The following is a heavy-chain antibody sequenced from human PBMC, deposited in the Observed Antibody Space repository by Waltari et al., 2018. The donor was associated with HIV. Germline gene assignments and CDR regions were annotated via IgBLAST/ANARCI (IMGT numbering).Heavy chain of an antibody. D-gene: IGHD5-12*01. Sequence: QVQLVESGGGVVKPGRSLRLSCAASAFTCRSSGMPWVRQAPGKGLDWVAVIWFDGVNKYYADSVKGRFTISRDNSKNTLYLQMNSLRAEDTAVYYCARHPTPFTGYNSFDYWGQGTLVTVSS. CDR3: ARHPTPFTGYNSFDY. V-gene: IGHV3-33*01. CDR1: AFTCRSSG. J-gene: IGHJ4*02. CDR2: IWFDGVNK.